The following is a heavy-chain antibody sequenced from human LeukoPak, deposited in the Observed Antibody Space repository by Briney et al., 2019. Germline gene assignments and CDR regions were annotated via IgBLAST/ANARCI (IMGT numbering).Heavy chain of an antibody. Sequence: GASVKVSCKASVYTFTGYYMHWVRQAPGQGLEWMGWINPNSGGTNYAQKFQGRVTMTRDTSISKVYMELSGLRSDDTAVYYCARETVAGTDAFDIWGQGTMVTVSS. CDR3: ARETVAGTDAFDI. D-gene: IGHD6-19*01. J-gene: IGHJ3*02. CDR2: INPNSGGT. CDR1: VYTFTGYY. V-gene: IGHV1-2*02.